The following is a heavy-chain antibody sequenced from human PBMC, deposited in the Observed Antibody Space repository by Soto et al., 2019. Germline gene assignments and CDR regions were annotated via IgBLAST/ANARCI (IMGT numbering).Heavy chain of an antibody. CDR2: IHKSERN. Sequence: QVQLQESGPGLVKPSETLSLTCSVSGGSVSSNLWSRVRQSPGKGLEWIGYIHKSERNSYNPSFKSRVTISVDTSKNLLSLKLISRNAADTAVYYCATGEESRKVAYWGQGTLITGSS. V-gene: IGHV4-59*02. D-gene: IGHD3-10*01. CDR1: GGSVSSNL. J-gene: IGHJ4*02. CDR3: ATGEESRKVAY.